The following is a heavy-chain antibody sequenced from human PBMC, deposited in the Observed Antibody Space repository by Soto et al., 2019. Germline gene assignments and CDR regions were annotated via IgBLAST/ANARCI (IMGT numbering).Heavy chain of an antibody. CDR1: GGSISSGDYY. CDR3: ARAPDTAMVYFDY. Sequence: SETLSLTCTVSGGSISSGDYYWSWIRQPPGKGLEWIGYIYYSGSTYYNPSLKSRVTISVDTSKNQFSLKLSSVTAADTAVYYCARAPDTAMVYFDYWGQGTLVTVSS. J-gene: IGHJ4*02. CDR2: IYYSGST. D-gene: IGHD5-18*01. V-gene: IGHV4-30-4*01.